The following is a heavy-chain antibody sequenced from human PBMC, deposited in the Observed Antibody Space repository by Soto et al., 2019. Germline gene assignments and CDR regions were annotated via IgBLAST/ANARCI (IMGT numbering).Heavy chain of an antibody. J-gene: IGHJ4*02. CDR2: IYYRGNT. V-gene: IGHV4-39*01. CDR1: CGSMSSGGHY. D-gene: IGHD6-13*01. Sequence: SETLSLTCTVSCGSMSSGGHYWGWIRQPPGKGLEWIGNIYYRGNTYYNPSLRSRVTISVDTSKNQFSLKVTSLTAADTAVYYCARHRDTSSRYLLPDYWGQGILVTVSS. CDR3: ARHRDTSSRYLLPDY.